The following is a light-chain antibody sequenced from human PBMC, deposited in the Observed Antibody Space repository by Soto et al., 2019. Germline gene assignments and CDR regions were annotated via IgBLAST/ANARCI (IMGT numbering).Light chain of an antibody. CDR2: GVS. J-gene: IGKJ5*01. V-gene: IGKV3-20*01. CDR3: QQYGSSPIT. Sequence: EIVLTQSPGTLSLSPGERATLSCRASQSVSNNYLAWYQQKPGQAPRLLIYGVSTRATGIPDRFSGSGSGTDFTLTISRLEPEDFAVFYCQQYGSSPITFGQGTRLEI. CDR1: QSVSNNY.